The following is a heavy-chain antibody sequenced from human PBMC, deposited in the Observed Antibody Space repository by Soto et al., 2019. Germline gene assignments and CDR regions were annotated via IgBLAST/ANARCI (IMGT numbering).Heavy chain of an antibody. J-gene: IGHJ4*02. Sequence: SVKVSCKASGGTFSSYAISWVRQAPGQGLEWMGGNIPIFGTANYAQKFQGRVTITADESTSTAYMELSSLRSEDTAVYYCARGNGYYDSSGYYFISWGQGTLVTVSS. CDR1: GGTFSSYA. CDR3: ARGNGYYDSSGYYFIS. D-gene: IGHD3-22*01. CDR2: NIPIFGTA. V-gene: IGHV1-69*13.